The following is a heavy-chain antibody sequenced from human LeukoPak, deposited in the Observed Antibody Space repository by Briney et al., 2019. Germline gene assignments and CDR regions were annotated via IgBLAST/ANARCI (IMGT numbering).Heavy chain of an antibody. D-gene: IGHD3-22*01. Sequence: GGSLRLSCSASGFTFGSYAMHWVRQTPGKGLEHVPTISSTGDSTYYADSMKGRSTISRDNSKDTLFLQMSSLRAEDTAVYYCVKDRGSSGWFDSWGQGTLVTVSS. J-gene: IGHJ5*02. V-gene: IGHV3-64D*09. CDR3: VKDRGSSGWFDS. CDR2: ISSTGDST. CDR1: GFTFGSYA.